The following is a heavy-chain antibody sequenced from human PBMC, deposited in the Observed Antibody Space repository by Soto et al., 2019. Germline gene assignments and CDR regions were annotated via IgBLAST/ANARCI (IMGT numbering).Heavy chain of an antibody. Sequence: GSLRLSCAASGFTFSSYAMSWVRQAPGKGLEWVSAISGSGGSTYYADSVKGRFTISRDNSKNTLYLQMNSLRAEDTAVYYCAKAAHVIAALPYYYYYYGMDVWGQGTTVTVSS. CDR2: ISGSGGST. CDR3: AKAAHVIAALPYYYYYYGMDV. V-gene: IGHV3-23*01. D-gene: IGHD6-13*01. J-gene: IGHJ6*02. CDR1: GFTFSSYA.